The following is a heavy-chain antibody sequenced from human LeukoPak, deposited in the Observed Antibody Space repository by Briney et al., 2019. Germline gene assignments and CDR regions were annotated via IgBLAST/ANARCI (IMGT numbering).Heavy chain of an antibody. J-gene: IGHJ3*02. CDR1: GGSISSYY. CDR3: ARLYASSSQHAFDI. V-gene: IGHV4-4*07. D-gene: IGHD2/OR15-2a*01. Sequence: SETLSLTCTVSGGSISSYYWSWIRQPAGKGLEWIGRIYTSGSTNYNPSLKSRVTMSVDTPKNQFSLKLSSVTAADTAVYYCARLYASSSQHAFDIWGQGTMVTVS. CDR2: IYTSGST.